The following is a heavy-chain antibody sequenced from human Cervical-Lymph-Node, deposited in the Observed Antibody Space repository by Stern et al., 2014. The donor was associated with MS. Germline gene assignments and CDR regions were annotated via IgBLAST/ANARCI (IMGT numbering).Heavy chain of an antibody. CDR1: GYTFTTYY. Sequence: VKLEESGAAVKKPGASVRVSCKASGYTFTTYYINWVRQAPGQGLEWMGIINPSGGPTNYAQKFQGRVTMTRDTSTSTVYMDLSSLRSEDTAVYYCARDPSYRLRYYDILTGYYFDYWGQGTLVTVSS. CDR2: INPSGGPT. J-gene: IGHJ4*02. V-gene: IGHV1-46*01. CDR3: ARDPSYRLRYYDILTGYYFDY. D-gene: IGHD3-9*01.